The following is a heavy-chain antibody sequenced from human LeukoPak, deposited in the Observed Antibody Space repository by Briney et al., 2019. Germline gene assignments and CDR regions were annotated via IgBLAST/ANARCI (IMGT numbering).Heavy chain of an antibody. D-gene: IGHD4-17*01. V-gene: IGHV3-23*01. CDR3: AKECYGDYDAFDI. CDR2: ISCSGGST. Sequence: PGGSLRLSCAASGFTFSSYAISWLGPAPRKGLEWVSAISCSGGSTYYADSVKGRFTISRDNSKNTLYPQMNSLRAEDTAVYYCAKECYGDYDAFDIWGQGTMVTVSS. CDR1: GFTFSSYA. J-gene: IGHJ3*02.